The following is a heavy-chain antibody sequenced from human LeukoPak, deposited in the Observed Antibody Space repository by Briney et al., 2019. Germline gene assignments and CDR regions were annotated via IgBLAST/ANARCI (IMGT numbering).Heavy chain of an antibody. J-gene: IGHJ4*02. V-gene: IGHV3-33*01. CDR2: IWYDGSNK. CDR1: GFTFSSYG. Sequence: GRSLRLSCAASGFTFSSYGMHWVRQAPGKGLEWVAVIWYDGSNKYYAGSVKGRFTISRDNSKNTLYLQMNSLRAEDTAVYYCARGSPYDSSGYPIDYWGQGTLVTVSS. D-gene: IGHD3-22*01. CDR3: ARGSPYDSSGYPIDY.